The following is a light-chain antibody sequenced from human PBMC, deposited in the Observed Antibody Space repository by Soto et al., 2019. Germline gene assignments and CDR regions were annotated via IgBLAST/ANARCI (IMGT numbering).Light chain of an antibody. CDR1: SSDVGGYKY. CDR2: DNN. CDR3: GTWDSSLSAVV. V-gene: IGLV1-51*01. J-gene: IGLJ2*01. Sequence: QSVLTQPASVSGSPGQSITISCTGTSSDVGGYKYVSWYQQHPGKGPKLLIYDNNKRPSGIPDRFSGSKSDASATLGITGLQTGDEADYYCGTWDSSLSAVVFGGGTKLTVL.